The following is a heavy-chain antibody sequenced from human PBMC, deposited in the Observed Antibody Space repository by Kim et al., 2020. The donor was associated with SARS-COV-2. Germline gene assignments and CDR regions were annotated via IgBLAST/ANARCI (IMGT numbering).Heavy chain of an antibody. J-gene: IGHJ6*02. Sequence: GGSLRLSCAASGFTFSDYYMSWIRQAPGKGLEWVSYISSSSSYTNYADSVKGRFTISRDNAKNSLYLQMNSLRAEDTAVYYCARDLVITMVREGKYYYYYYGMDVWGQGTTVTVSS. CDR2: ISSSSSYT. V-gene: IGHV3-11*05. CDR3: ARDLVITMVREGKYYYYYYGMDV. D-gene: IGHD3-10*01. CDR1: GFTFSDYY.